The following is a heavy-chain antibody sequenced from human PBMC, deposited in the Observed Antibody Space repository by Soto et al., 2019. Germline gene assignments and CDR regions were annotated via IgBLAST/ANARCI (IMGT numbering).Heavy chain of an antibody. D-gene: IGHD1-1*01. CDR3: ARQNWNDGGNDAFDI. Sequence: QVQLVESGGGVVQPGRSLRLSCAASGFTFSSYGMHWVRQAPGKGLEWVAVIWYDGSNKYYADSVKGRFTISRDNSKNTLYLQMNSLRGEDTAVYYCARQNWNDGGNDAFDIWGQGTMVTVSS. CDR1: GFTFSSYG. J-gene: IGHJ3*02. V-gene: IGHV3-33*01. CDR2: IWYDGSNK.